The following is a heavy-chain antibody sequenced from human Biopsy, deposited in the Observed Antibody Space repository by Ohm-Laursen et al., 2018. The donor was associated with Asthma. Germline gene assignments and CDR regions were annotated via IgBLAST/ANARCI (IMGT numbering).Heavy chain of an antibody. V-gene: IGHV3-7*01. Sequence: SLRLSCAASGFTFGAYCMSWVRQAPGQGLEWVANIKHDGSEKNHADSLKGRFTISRDNSKNLLFLLMNSLRAEDTAVYYCARTFHFWSPYHAEHYQLWGQGTLVTVSS. CDR2: IKHDGSEK. CDR1: GFTFGAYC. D-gene: IGHD3-3*01. CDR3: ARTFHFWSPYHAEHYQL. J-gene: IGHJ1*01.